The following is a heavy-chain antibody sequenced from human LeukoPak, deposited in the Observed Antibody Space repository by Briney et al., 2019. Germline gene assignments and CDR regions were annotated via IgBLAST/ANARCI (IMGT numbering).Heavy chain of an antibody. D-gene: IGHD2-15*01. J-gene: IGHJ4*02. CDR1: GYSFNKFG. Sequence: ASMKVSCKAFGYSFNKFGVSWVRQAPGQGLEWMGWISAYDGTTKYAQNLQGRVTMTTDTSTTTAYMELRSLRSDDTAVYFCARDPSNSVGSRIYFDYWGQGTLITVSS. CDR3: ARDPSNSVGSRIYFDY. CDR2: ISAYDGTT. V-gene: IGHV1-18*01.